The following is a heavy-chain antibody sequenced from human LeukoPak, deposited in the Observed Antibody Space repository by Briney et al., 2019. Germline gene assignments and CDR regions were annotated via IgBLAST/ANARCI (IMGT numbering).Heavy chain of an antibody. CDR3: AGMGSYDVLTGYYSN. V-gene: IGHV1-2*02. D-gene: IGHD3-9*01. CDR2: INPNSGGT. J-gene: IGHJ4*02. Sequence: ASVKVSCKTSGYTFTGYYIHWVRQAPGQGPEWMGWINPNSGGTNYAQKFQGRVTMTRDTSISTAYMELSRLRSDDTAVYYCAGMGSYDVLTGYYSNWGQGTLVTVSS. CDR1: GYTFTGYY.